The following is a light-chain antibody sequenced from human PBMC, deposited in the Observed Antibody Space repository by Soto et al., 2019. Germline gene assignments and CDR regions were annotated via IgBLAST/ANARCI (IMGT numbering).Light chain of an antibody. CDR3: QQYGSSSTWT. V-gene: IGKV3-20*01. J-gene: IGKJ1*01. CDR2: AAS. CDR1: QCVSSAY. Sequence: EIVLTQSPGTLSLSPGERATLSGRASQCVSSAYLAWYQHKPGQPPTLLIYAASSRVTGIPDRFSGSGSGTDFTLTISRLEPEDFAVYYCQQYGSSSTWTFGQGTKVEIK.